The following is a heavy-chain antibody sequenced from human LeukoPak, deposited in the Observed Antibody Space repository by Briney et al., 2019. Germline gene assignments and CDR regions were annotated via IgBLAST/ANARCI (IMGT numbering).Heavy chain of an antibody. V-gene: IGHV4-4*07. D-gene: IGHD3-16*01. J-gene: IGHJ4*02. Sequence: SETLSLTCTVSGDSMNNYYWSWIRQPAGKGLEWIGRIYTSGNTNYNPSLKSRVTMSVDTSKNQFSLKLSSVTAADTAVYHCARGGYGKFDYWGQGTLVSVSP. CDR3: ARGGYGKFDY. CDR2: IYTSGNT. CDR1: GDSMNNYY.